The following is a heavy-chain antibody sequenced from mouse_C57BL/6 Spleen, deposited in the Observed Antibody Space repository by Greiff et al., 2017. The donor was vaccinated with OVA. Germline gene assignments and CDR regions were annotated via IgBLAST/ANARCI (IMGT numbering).Heavy chain of an antibody. J-gene: IGHJ2*01. CDR2: IYPGDGDT. V-gene: IGHV1-82*01. CDR1: GYAFSSSW. CDR3: AREGELGRFDY. Sequence: VQLQQSGPELVKPGASVKISCKASGYAFSSSWMNWVKQRPGKGLEWIGRIYPGDGDTNYNGKFKGKATLTADKSSSTAYMQLSSLTSEDSAVYFCAREGELGRFDYWGQGTTLTVSS. D-gene: IGHD4-1*01.